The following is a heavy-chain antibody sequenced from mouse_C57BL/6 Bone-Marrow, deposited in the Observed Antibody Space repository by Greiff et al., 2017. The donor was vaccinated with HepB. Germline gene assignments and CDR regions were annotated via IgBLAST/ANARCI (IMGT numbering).Heavy chain of an antibody. D-gene: IGHD1-1*01. CDR3: ARRLTVGYFDY. V-gene: IGHV1-54*01. CDR1: GYAFTNYL. Sequence: VQLQQPGAELVRPGTSVKVSCKASGYAFTNYLIEWVKQRPGQGLEWIGVINPGSGGTNYNEKFKGKATLTADKSSSTAYMQLSSLTSEDSAVYFCARRLTVGYFDYWGQGTTLTVSS. CDR2: INPGSGGT. J-gene: IGHJ2*01.